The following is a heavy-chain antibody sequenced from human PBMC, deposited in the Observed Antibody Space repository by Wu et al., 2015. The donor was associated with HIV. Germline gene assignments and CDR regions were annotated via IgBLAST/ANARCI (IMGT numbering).Heavy chain of an antibody. CDR1: GGTFSSYA. Sequence: QVQLVQSGAEVKKPGSSVKVSCKASGGTFSSYAISWVRQAPGQGLEWMGGIIPIFGTANYAQKFQGRVTITTDESTSTAYMELSSLRSEDTAVYYCASGYCSGGSCYSNLYYYYGMDVWDQGP. CDR2: IIPIFGTA. D-gene: IGHD2-15*01. J-gene: IGHJ6*02. CDR3: ASGYCSGGSCYSNLYYYYGMDV. V-gene: IGHV1-69*05.